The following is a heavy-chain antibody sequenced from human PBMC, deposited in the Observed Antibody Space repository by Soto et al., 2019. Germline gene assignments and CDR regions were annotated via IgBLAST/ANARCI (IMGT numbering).Heavy chain of an antibody. CDR3: ARGARPPRKNYDY. CDR2: INHSGST. CDR1: GGSFSGYY. J-gene: IGHJ4*02. Sequence: SETLSLTCAVYGGSFSGYYWSWIRQPPGKGLEWIGEINHSGSTNYNPSLKSRVTISVDTSNDQFSLKLSSVTAADTAVYYCARGARPPRKNYDYWGQGTLVTVSS. V-gene: IGHV4-34*01.